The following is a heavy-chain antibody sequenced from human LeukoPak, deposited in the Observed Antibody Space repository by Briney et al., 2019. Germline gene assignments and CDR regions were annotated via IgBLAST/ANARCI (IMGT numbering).Heavy chain of an antibody. CDR1: GFTFSSSW. CDR3: ARGGRPDY. J-gene: IGHJ4*02. D-gene: IGHD3-16*01. Sequence: GGSLRLSCATSGFTFSSSWMSWVRQAPGKGLECVANIKEDGREKYYVDSVKGRFTISRDNTKNSLYLQMSSLRAEDTAVYYCARGGRPDYWGQGTLVTVSS. CDR2: IKEDGREK. V-gene: IGHV3-7*01.